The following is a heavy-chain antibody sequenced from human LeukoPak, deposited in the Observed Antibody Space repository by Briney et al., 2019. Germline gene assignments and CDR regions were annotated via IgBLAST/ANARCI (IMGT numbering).Heavy chain of an antibody. CDR2: ISWNSGSV. D-gene: IGHD6-19*01. V-gene: IGHV3-9*01. Sequence: GRSLRPSCAASGFTFDDYAMHWVRKVPGKGLEWVSGISWNSGSVGYGDSVKGRFTISRNTAKNSLYLQMNRLRAEDTALYYCAKDREGSTGWSPYYYYGLDVWGQGTTVIVSS. CDR1: GFTFDDYA. CDR3: AKDREGSTGWSPYYYYGLDV. J-gene: IGHJ6*02.